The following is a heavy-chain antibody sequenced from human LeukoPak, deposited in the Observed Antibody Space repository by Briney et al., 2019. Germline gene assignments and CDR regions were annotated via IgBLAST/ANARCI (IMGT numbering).Heavy chain of an antibody. Sequence: GGSLRLSCAASGFTFSSYAMSWVRQAPGKGLEWVTAISGSGGSTYYADSVKGRYTISRDNSRDTLYLQMNSLRAEDTAVYYCAKGYYDYVWGSYYFDYWGQGTLVTVSS. V-gene: IGHV3-23*01. CDR1: GFTFSSYA. J-gene: IGHJ4*02. CDR3: AKGYYDYVWGSYYFDY. D-gene: IGHD3-16*01. CDR2: ISGSGGST.